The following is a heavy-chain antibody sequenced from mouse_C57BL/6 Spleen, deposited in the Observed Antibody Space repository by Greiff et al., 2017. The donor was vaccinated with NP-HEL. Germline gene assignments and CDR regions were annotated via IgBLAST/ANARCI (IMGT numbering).Heavy chain of an antibody. V-gene: IGHV1-61*01. CDR2: IYPSDSET. Sequence: QVQLQQPGAELVRPGSSVKLSCKASGYTFTSYWMDWVKQRPGQGLEWIGNIYPSDSETHYNQKFKDKATLTVDKSSSTAYMQLSSLTSEDSAVYYCARGGLGLAYFDYWGQGTTLTVSS. D-gene: IGHD3-3*01. J-gene: IGHJ2*01. CDR3: ARGGLGLAYFDY. CDR1: GYTFTSYW.